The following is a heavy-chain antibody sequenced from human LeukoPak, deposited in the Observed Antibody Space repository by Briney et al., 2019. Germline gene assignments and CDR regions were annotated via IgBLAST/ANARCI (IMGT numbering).Heavy chain of an antibody. D-gene: IGHD6-6*01. Sequence: KPSETLSLTCTVSGGSISSYYWSWIRQPPGKGLEWIGYIYYSGSTNYNPSLKSRVTISVETSKNQFSLKLSSVTAADTAVYYCARGVAARLYYWGQGTLVTVSS. CDR1: GGSISSYY. CDR2: IYYSGST. J-gene: IGHJ4*02. CDR3: ARGVAARLYY. V-gene: IGHV4-59*01.